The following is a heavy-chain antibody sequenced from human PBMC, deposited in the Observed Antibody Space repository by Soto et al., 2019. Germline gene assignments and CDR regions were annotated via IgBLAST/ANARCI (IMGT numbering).Heavy chain of an antibody. D-gene: IGHD3-3*01. J-gene: IGHJ5*02. CDR1: GYSFNSYW. CDR2: IYPGDSDT. V-gene: IGHV5-51*01. CDR3: ARQNTIFGVARGFDP. Sequence: PGESLKISCEASGYSFNSYWIAWVRQMPGKGLEWMGIIYPGDSDTTLSPSFQGQVTLSADKSISTVYLQWRSLKASDTAMYYCARQNTIFGVARGFDPWGQGTLVTVSS.